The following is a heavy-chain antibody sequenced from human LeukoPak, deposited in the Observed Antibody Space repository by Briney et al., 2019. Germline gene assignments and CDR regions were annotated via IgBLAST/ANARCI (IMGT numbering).Heavy chain of an antibody. J-gene: IGHJ5*02. CDR2: GHSDGTT. CDR3: AKDGHSSSWYNWFDP. D-gene: IGHD6-13*01. CDR1: GFSFSSYA. V-gene: IGHV3-23*01. Sequence: GGSLRLSCAASGFSFSSYAMNWVRQAPGKGLEWVSSGHSDGTTYYADSVKGRFTISRDNSKNTLSLHMSSLRAEDTAVYYCAKDGHSSSWYNWFDPWGQGTLVTVSS.